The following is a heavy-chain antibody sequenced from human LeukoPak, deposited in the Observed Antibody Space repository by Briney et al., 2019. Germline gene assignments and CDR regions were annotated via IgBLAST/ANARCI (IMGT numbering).Heavy chain of an antibody. CDR3: ARDAGYDRFDY. J-gene: IGHJ4*02. Sequence: RGSLRLSCADSGFTFSRAWMTWVRQAPGKGLEWVANIKEDGSAKNYVDSVKGRFTISRDNAKNTLYLEMKSLRAEDTAVYYCARDAGYDRFDYWGQGTLVTVSS. V-gene: IGHV3-7*05. CDR2: IKEDGSAK. D-gene: IGHD3-22*01. CDR1: GFTFSRAW.